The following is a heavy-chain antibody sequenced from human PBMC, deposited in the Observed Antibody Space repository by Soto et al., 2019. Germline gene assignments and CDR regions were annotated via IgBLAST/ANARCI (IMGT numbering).Heavy chain of an antibody. J-gene: IGHJ4*02. D-gene: IGHD6-13*01. Sequence: LSLTCAVYGGSFSGYYWSWIRQPPGKGLEWIGEINHSGSTNYNPSLKSRVTISVDTSKNQFSLKLSSVTAADTAVYYCARAMDSSSWQEHFDYWGQGTLVTVSS. CDR1: GGSFSGYY. CDR2: INHSGST. CDR3: ARAMDSSSWQEHFDY. V-gene: IGHV4-34*01.